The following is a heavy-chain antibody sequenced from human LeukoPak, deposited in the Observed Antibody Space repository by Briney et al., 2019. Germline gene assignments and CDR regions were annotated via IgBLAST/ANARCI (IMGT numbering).Heavy chain of an antibody. Sequence: HTGGSLRLSCAASGFTFRLYAMSWVRQAPGKVPEWVSAISGYGDSTYYADSVKGRFTISRDNSKNTLSLQMNSLRAEDTAVSYCERDRGPYVGIANNWFDPWGQGTLVAVSS. D-gene: IGHD3-10*02. V-gene: IGHV3-23*01. J-gene: IGHJ5*02. CDR1: GFTFRLYA. CDR2: ISGYGDST. CDR3: ERDRGPYVGIANNWFDP.